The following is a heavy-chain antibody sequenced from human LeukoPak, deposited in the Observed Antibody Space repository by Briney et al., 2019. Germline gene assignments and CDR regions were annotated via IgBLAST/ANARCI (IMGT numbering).Heavy chain of an antibody. CDR1: GFTFNNYA. D-gene: IGHD1-26*01. CDR2: ISGGQGGT. CDR3: AQGGGVGATTFLDF. Sequence: GGSLRLSCAASGFTFNNYAMTWVRQAPGKGLEWVSGISGGQGGTYTADSVKGRFTISKDNSKKTLYLQMSSLRADDTAVYYCAQGGGVGATTFLDFWGQGTLVTVSS. V-gene: IGHV3-23*01. J-gene: IGHJ4*02.